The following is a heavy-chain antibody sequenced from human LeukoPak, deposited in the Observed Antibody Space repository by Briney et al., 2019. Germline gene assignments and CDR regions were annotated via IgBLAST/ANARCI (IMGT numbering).Heavy chain of an antibody. CDR1: GGSISSSNW. Sequence: SETLSLNCAVSGGSISSSNWWSWVRQPPGKGLEWIGEIHHSGSTYYNPSLKSRVTISVDTSKNQFSLKLSSVTAADTAVYYCARTGKAAAGPLWNDYWGQGTLVTVSS. V-gene: IGHV4-4*02. CDR3: ARTGKAAAGPLWNDY. D-gene: IGHD6-13*01. J-gene: IGHJ4*02. CDR2: IHHSGST.